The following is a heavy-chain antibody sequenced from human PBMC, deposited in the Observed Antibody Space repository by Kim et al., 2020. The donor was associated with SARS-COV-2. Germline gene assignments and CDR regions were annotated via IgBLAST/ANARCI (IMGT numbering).Heavy chain of an antibody. CDR2: ISSNGGST. J-gene: IGHJ4*02. V-gene: IGHV3-64D*06. CDR3: VKEGGYSGYDYRTVTTNDFDY. CDR1: GFTFSSYA. D-gene: IGHD5-12*01. Sequence: GGSLRLSCSASGFTFSSYAMHWVRQAPGKGLEYVSAISSNGGSTYYADSVKGRFTISRDNSKNTLYLQMSSLRAEDTAVYYCVKEGGYSGYDYRTVTTNDFDYWGQGTLVTVSS.